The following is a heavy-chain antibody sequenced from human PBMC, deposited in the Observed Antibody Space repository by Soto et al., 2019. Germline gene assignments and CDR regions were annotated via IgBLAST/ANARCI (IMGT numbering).Heavy chain of an antibody. J-gene: IGHJ6*02. D-gene: IGHD6-6*01. CDR3: ARMRQLAPGHYHYGMDV. Sequence: GGALRLSCAASGFTFSSCGMHWVRQAPGKGLEWVAVISYDGSNKYYADSVKGRFTISRDNSKNTLYLQMNSLTAEDTAVYYCARMRQLAPGHYHYGMDVWGQGTTVTVSS. CDR2: ISYDGSNK. CDR1: GFTFSSCG. V-gene: IGHV3-30*03.